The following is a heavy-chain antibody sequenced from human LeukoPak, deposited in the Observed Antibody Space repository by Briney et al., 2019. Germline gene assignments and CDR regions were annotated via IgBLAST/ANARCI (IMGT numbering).Heavy chain of an antibody. V-gene: IGHV1-58*02. D-gene: IGHD3-10*01. CDR2: IVVGSGNT. J-gene: IGHJ4*02. CDR1: GFTFTSSA. Sequence: SVKVSCKASGFTFTSSAMQWVRQARGQRLEWIGWIVVGSGNTNYAQKFHERVTITRDMSTSTAYMELSSLRSEDTAVYYCAAASMWFGELGLNYWGQGTLVTVSS. CDR3: AAASMWFGELGLNY.